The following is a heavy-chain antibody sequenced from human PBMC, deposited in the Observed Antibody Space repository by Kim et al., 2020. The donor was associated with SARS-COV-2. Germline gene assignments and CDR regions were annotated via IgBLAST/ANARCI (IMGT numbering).Heavy chain of an antibody. Sequence: SETLSLTCTVSGGSISSSSYYWGWIRQPPGKGLEWIGSVYYGGRTYYNPSLKSRVTISVDTSKNQFSLKLSSLTAADTAVYYCARGNYGFDYWGQGTPGT. D-gene: IGHD3-10*01. J-gene: IGHJ4*02. CDR3: ARGNYGFDY. CDR2: VYYGGRT. CDR1: GGSISSSSYY. V-gene: IGHV4-39*07.